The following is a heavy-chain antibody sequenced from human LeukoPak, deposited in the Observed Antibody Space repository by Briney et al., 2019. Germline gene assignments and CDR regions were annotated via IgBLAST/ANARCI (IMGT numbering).Heavy chain of an antibody. Sequence: GGSLRLSCAASGFTFSSHGMNWVRQAPGKGLEWVSSISSSSSYIYYADSVKGRFTISRDNAKNSLYLQMNSLRAEDTAVYYCARDLKTGYSSSWYPWFDPWGQGTLVTVSS. J-gene: IGHJ5*02. CDR3: ARDLKTGYSSSWYPWFDP. D-gene: IGHD6-13*01. V-gene: IGHV3-21*01. CDR1: GFTFSSHG. CDR2: ISSSSSYI.